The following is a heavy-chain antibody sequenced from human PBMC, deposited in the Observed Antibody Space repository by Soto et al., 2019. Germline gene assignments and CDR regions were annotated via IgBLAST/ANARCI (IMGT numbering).Heavy chain of an antibody. J-gene: IGHJ6*02. CDR2: INPNSGGT. V-gene: IGHV1-2*02. D-gene: IGHD6-13*01. CDR1: GYTFTGYY. Sequence: ASVKVSCKASGYTFTGYYMHWVRQAPGQGLELMGWINPNSGGTNYAQKFQGRVTMTRDTSISTAYMELSRLRSDDTAVYYCAMAAGWYYYYGMDVWGQGTTVTVYS. CDR3: AMAAGWYYYYGMDV.